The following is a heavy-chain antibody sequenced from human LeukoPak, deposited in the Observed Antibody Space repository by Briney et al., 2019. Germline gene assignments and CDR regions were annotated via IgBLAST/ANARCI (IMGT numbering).Heavy chain of an antibody. CDR3: AKGSNILTDYLDY. V-gene: IGHV3-23*01. CDR2: IRAGGDNT. D-gene: IGHD3-9*01. CDR1: GFTFSSYG. Sequence: GGTLRLSCAASGFTFSSYGMSWVRQAPGKGLEWVSGIRAGGDNTYYADSVKGRFTISRDNSKNTLYLQMNSLRAEDTAVYYCAKGSNILTDYLDYWGQGTLVTVSS. J-gene: IGHJ4*02.